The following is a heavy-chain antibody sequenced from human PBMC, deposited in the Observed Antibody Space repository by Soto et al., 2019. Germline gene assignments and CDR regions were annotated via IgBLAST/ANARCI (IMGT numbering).Heavy chain of an antibody. V-gene: IGHV3-23*01. Sequence: VQLLESGGGLVQPGGSLRLSCAASGFTFRSYAMTWVRQAPGKGLKWVSTIDGGGGSTYYADSVKGRFAVSRDNSKNTLYLQMNNLRAEETAVYYCVKESLDRRTFDIWGQGTMVTVSS. CDR3: VKESLDRRTFDI. D-gene: IGHD1-1*01. CDR2: IDGGGGST. CDR1: GFTFRSYA. J-gene: IGHJ3*02.